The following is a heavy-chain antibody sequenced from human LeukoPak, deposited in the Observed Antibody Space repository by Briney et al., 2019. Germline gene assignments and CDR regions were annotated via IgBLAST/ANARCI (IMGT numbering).Heavy chain of an antibody. V-gene: IGHV3-23*01. Sequence: GGSLRLSCAASGFTFSSYAMSWVRQAPGKGLEWVSAISGSGGSTYYADSVKGRFTISRDNSKNTLYLQMSSLRAEDTAVYYCAKSATTVTTAGDRYFDLWGRGTLVTVSS. CDR3: AKSATTVTTAGDRYFDL. CDR2: ISGSGGST. D-gene: IGHD4-17*01. J-gene: IGHJ2*01. CDR1: GFTFSSYA.